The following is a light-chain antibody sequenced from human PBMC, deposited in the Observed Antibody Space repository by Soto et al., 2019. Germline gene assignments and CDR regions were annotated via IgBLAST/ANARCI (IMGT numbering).Light chain of an antibody. CDR1: QAVGSS. Sequence: DIQMTQSPSTLSASVRDRATLTCRASQAVGSSLAWYQQKPGKAPKLLIYRASSLESGVPTRFSGRGSGTELTLTLRSLQPDDFATYYCQQYNKYSPYSFGQGTKLEI. V-gene: IGKV1-5*03. J-gene: IGKJ2*03. CDR3: QQYNKYSPYS. CDR2: RAS.